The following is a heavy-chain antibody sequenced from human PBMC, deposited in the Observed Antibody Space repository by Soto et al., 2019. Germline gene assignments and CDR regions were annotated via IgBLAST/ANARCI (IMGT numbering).Heavy chain of an antibody. Sequence: QVQLVQSGAEVKKPGSSVKVSCKASGGTFSSYAISWVRQAPGQGLEWMGGIIPIFVTANYAQKFQGRVTITADESTSTAYMEMSSLRSEDTAVYYCARGLGYCSGGSCYSSFDYWGQGTLVTVSS. J-gene: IGHJ4*02. D-gene: IGHD2-15*01. CDR2: IIPIFVTA. V-gene: IGHV1-69*01. CDR1: GGTFSSYA. CDR3: ARGLGYCSGGSCYSSFDY.